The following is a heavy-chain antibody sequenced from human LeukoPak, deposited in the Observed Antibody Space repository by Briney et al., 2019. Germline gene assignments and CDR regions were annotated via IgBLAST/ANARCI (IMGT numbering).Heavy chain of an antibody. CDR1: GFTFNSYW. V-gene: IGHV3-74*01. CDR3: VRDRIGFDP. Sequence: GGSLRLSCAASGFTFNSYWMHWVRQAPGKGLVWVSRIYSDGSSTSYADSVKGRFTVSRDNAKNTVFLQMNSLRAEDTAVYYCVRDRIGFDPWGPGTLVSVSS. J-gene: IGHJ5*02. CDR2: IYSDGSST. D-gene: IGHD3-16*02.